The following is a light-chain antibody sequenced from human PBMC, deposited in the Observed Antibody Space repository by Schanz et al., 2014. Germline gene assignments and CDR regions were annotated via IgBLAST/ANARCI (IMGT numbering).Light chain of an antibody. CDR2: GAS. CDR3: QQYGSSLLYT. Sequence: EIALTQPPGTLSLSPGERATLSCRASQSVSGSYVAWYQQKAGQAPRLLIHGASSRATGIPDRFSGSGSGTDFTLTISRLEPEDFAVYYCQQYGSSLLYTFGQGTKLEMK. CDR1: QSVSGSY. J-gene: IGKJ2*01. V-gene: IGKV3-20*01.